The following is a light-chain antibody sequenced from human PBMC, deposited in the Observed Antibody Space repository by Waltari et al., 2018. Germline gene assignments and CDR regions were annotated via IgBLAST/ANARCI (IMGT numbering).Light chain of an antibody. Sequence: DVVMTQSPLSLPVTLGQPASISCKSSQSLVHSDGNTYLQWFQQRPGQSPRRLIYKVSYRDAGVPDRFSGSASGTDFTLKISRVEAEDVGVYYCMQGTHWPYTFGQGTKLDIK. CDR3: MQGTHWPYT. CDR2: KVS. J-gene: IGKJ2*01. CDR1: QSLVHSDGNTY. V-gene: IGKV2-30*02.